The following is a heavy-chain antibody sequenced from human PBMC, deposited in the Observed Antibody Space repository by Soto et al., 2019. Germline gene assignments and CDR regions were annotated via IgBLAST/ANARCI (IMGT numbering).Heavy chain of an antibody. CDR3: ARAGDYGSGNVDY. Sequence: EVQLVESGGGLVQPGGSLRLSCAASGFSFSSYDMHWVRQATGKGLEWVAAIGIAGDTYYPDSVGGRFTISRENAKNSFYLQMNSLRAGDTAVYYCARAGDYGSGNVDYWGQGTLVTVSS. D-gene: IGHD3-10*01. J-gene: IGHJ4*02. CDR2: IGIAGDT. V-gene: IGHV3-13*04. CDR1: GFSFSSYD.